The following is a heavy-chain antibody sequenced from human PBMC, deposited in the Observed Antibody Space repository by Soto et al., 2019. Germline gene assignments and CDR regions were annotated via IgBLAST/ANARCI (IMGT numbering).Heavy chain of an antibody. CDR2: IYYSGST. CDR3: AREGSGSYYNDPNYYYYYGMDV. J-gene: IGHJ6*02. CDR1: GGSISSGGYY. D-gene: IGHD3-10*01. V-gene: IGHV4-31*03. Sequence: QVQLQESGPGLVKPSQTLSLTCTVSGGSISSGGYYWSWIRQHPGKGLEWIVYIYYSGSTYYNPSLKSRVTISVDTSKNQFSLKLSSVTAADTAVYYCAREGSGSYYNDPNYYYYYGMDVWGQGTTVTVSS.